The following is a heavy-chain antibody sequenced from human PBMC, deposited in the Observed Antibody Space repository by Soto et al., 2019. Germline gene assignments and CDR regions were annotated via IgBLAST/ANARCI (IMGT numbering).Heavy chain of an antibody. CDR2: IYYRGST. CDR3: ARYRAGVATPYYYYFGMDV. J-gene: IGHJ6*02. V-gene: IGHV4-61*01. CDR1: GGSVSSGSYY. Sequence: QVQLQESGPGLVKPSETLSLTCTVSGGSVSSGSYYWSWVRQPPGKGLEWIGYIYYRGSTNYNPSLKSRVTISVDTSKNQFSLKLSSVTAADTAVYYCARYRAGVATPYYYYFGMDVWGQGTTVTVSS. D-gene: IGHD5-12*01.